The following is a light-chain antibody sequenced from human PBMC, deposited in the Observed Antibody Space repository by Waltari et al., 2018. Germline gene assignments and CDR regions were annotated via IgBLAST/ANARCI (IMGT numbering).Light chain of an antibody. CDR3: DSWDSSGTHVL. CDR1: SLRSYY. J-gene: IGLJ2*01. Sequence: SELTQDPAVSVALGQTVRITCQGDSLRSYYASWYQQKPGQAPVLVVYGNNNRPSGIPERFSGSYSGDTASLTITGAQEEDEADFYCDSWDSSGTHVLFGGGTGLTVL. CDR2: GNN. V-gene: IGLV3-19*01.